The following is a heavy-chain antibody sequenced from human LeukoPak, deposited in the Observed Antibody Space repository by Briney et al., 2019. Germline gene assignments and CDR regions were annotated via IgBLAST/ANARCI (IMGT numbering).Heavy chain of an antibody. V-gene: IGHV3-48*03. D-gene: IGHD2-2*01. CDR1: GFTFSSYE. CDR2: ISSSGSTI. J-gene: IGHJ6*04. Sequence: GGSLRLSCAASGFTFSSYEMNWVRQAPGKGLEWVSYISSSGSTIYYADSVKGRFTISRDNAKNSLYLQMNSLRAEDTAVYYCARDQVVPAARGVYYYYGMDVWGKGTTVIVSS. CDR3: ARDQVVPAARGVYYYYGMDV.